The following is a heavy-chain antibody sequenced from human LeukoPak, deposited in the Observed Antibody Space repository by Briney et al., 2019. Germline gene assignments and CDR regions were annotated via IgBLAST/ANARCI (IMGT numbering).Heavy chain of an antibody. CDR3: AKVGKIVVVPAATDY. CDR2: IRYDGSNK. D-gene: IGHD2-2*01. Sequence: PGGSLRLSCAASGVTFSSYGMHWVRQVPGKGLEWVAFIRYDGSNKYYADSVKGRFTISRDNSKNTLYLQMNSLRAEDTAVYYCAKVGKIVVVPAATDYWGQGTLVTVSS. CDR1: GVTFSSYG. V-gene: IGHV3-30*02. J-gene: IGHJ4*02.